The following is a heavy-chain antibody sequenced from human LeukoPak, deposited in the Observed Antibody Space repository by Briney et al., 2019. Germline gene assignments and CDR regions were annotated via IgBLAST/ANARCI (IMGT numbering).Heavy chain of an antibody. CDR1: GFTFSHYW. CDR3: VRDGGVSGYDLLDY. Sequence: GGSLRLSCAASGFTFSHYWITWVRQAPGKGLEWVAQINQDGSEEYYMDSVKARFTISRDNAKNSVFLQMNSLRAEDTAVYYCVRDGGVSGYDLLDYWGQGTLVTVSS. J-gene: IGHJ4*02. D-gene: IGHD5-12*01. CDR2: INQDGSEE. V-gene: IGHV3-7*01.